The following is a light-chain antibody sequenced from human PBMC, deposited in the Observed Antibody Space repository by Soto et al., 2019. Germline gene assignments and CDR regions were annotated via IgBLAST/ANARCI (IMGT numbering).Light chain of an antibody. CDR1: ESVSSTY. Sequence: DIVLTQSPGTLSLSPGEGATLSCRASESVSSTYLAWYQQKPGQPPRLLIYGASKRATGIPDRFSGSGSGTDFTLTISRLEPEDFAVYFCQQYSSPPLTFGGGTKVEI. CDR2: GAS. V-gene: IGKV3-20*01. CDR3: QQYSSPPLT. J-gene: IGKJ4*01.